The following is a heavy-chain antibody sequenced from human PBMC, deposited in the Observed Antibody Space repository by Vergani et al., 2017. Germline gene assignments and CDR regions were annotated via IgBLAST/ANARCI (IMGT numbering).Heavy chain of an antibody. J-gene: IGHJ6*03. CDR1: GYSFTSYW. Sequence: EVQLVQSGAEVKKPGESLKISCKGSGYSFTSYWIGWVRQMPGKGLEWMGIIYPGDSDTRYSPSFQGQVTISADKSISTAYLQWRSLKASDTAMYYCARRALGYCSSTSCYSSGYYYYYMDVWGKGTTVTVSS. V-gene: IGHV5-51*01. CDR3: ARRALGYCSSTSCYSSGYYYYYMDV. D-gene: IGHD2-2*01. CDR2: IYPGDSDT.